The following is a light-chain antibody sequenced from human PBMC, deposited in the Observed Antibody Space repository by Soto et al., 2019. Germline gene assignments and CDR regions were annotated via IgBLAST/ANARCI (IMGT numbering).Light chain of an antibody. Sequence: EIVLTQSPATLSLSPGERATLSCRASQSVSSYLAWYQQKPGQAPRLLIYDASNSATGIPARFSGSGSGTDFTLNISSPEPEDFAVYYCQQRSSWPPYTFGQGTKLEIK. CDR2: DAS. J-gene: IGKJ2*01. CDR3: QQRSSWPPYT. CDR1: QSVSSY. V-gene: IGKV3-11*01.